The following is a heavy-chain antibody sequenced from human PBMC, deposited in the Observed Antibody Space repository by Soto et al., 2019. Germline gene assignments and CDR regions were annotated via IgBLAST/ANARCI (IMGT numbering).Heavy chain of an antibody. CDR1: GFTFSSYA. J-gene: IGHJ6*02. V-gene: IGHV3-23*01. CDR3: AKDSSKGTYYDFWSGPYYYYGMDV. Sequence: PGGSLRLSCAASGFTFSSYAMIWVRQAPGKGLEWVSAISGSGGSTYYADSVKGRFTISRDNSKNTLYLQMNSLRAEDTAVYYCAKDSSKGTYYDFWSGPYYYYGMDVWGQGTTVTVSS. CDR2: ISGSGGST. D-gene: IGHD3-3*01.